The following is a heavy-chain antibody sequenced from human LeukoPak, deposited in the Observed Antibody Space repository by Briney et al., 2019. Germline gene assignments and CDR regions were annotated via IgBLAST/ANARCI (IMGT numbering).Heavy chain of an antibody. D-gene: IGHD2-2*01. V-gene: IGHV4-59*08. J-gene: IGHJ3*02. CDR1: GGSISSYY. CDR2: IYYSGST. CDR3: ARHRLGYCSSTSCPLGAFDI. Sequence: PSETLSLTCTVSGGSISSYYWSWIRQPPGKGLEWIGYIYYSGSTNYNPSLKSRVTISVDTSKNQFSLKLSSVTAADTAVYYCARHRLGYCSSTSCPLGAFDIWGQGTMVTVSS.